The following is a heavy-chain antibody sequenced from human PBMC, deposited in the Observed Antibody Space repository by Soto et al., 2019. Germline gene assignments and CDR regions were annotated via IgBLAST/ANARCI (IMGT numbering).Heavy chain of an antibody. CDR1: GGTFSSYP. CDR3: ARGSTDYDFWSGTYNWFDP. J-gene: IGHJ5*02. Sequence: QVQLVQSGAEVKKPGSSVKVSCKASGGTFSSYPISWVRQAPGQGLEWMGRIIPILGIANCAQKFQGRVTITADKYTRTAYMELSSLRSEDTAVYYCARGSTDYDFWSGTYNWFDPWGQGTLVTVSS. D-gene: IGHD3-3*01. CDR2: IIPILGIA. V-gene: IGHV1-69*02.